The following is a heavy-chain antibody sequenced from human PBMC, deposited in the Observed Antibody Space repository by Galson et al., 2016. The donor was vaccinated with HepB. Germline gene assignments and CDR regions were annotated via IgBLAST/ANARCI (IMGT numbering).Heavy chain of an antibody. V-gene: IGHV4-59*08. CDR1: GGSLSRNY. Sequence: LSLTCTVSGGSLSRNYRSWIRQSPGKGLEWIGYIYYSGSSHYNPSLESRDTILVDTSKNQFFLKLNSVTAADTAVYYCARFATRDFYGLDVWGPGTTVTVSS. D-gene: IGHD5-24*01. J-gene: IGHJ6*02. CDR3: ARFATRDFYGLDV. CDR2: IYYSGSS.